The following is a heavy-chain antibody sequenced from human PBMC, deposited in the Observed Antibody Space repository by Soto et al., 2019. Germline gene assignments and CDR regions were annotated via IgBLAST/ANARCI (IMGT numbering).Heavy chain of an antibody. CDR2: IWYDGNNK. CDR1: GFTFSNYG. D-gene: IGHD2-21*01. Sequence: QVQLVESGGGVVQPGGSLKLPCAASGFTFSNYGMHWVPQAPGKGLEWVAVIWYDGNNKYYADSLKGRFTISRDNSNNTLYVQMTSLRAEDTAVYYCARGLHSLFDYWGQGTLVTVSS. J-gene: IGHJ4*02. CDR3: ARGLHSLFDY. V-gene: IGHV3-33*01.